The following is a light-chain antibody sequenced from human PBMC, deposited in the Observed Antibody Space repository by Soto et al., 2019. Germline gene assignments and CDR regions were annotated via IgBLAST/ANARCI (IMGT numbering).Light chain of an antibody. CDR1: QSIRNW. J-gene: IGKJ1*01. CDR3: QQYMSYS. V-gene: IGKV1-5*02. Sequence: DIQLTQSHSTLPASVGDRVTIICRASQSIRNWLAWYHQKPGTAPKLLIYHDSTLESGGPSRFSGSGSGTECTLTLSGRQPDDFATYYCQQYMSYSFGQGTKVEIK. CDR2: HDS.